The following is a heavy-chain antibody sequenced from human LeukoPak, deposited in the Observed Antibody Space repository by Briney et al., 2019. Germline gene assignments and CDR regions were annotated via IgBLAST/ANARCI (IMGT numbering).Heavy chain of an antibody. CDR3: AKDHSVSGQSVRGYDI. Sequence: PGGSLRLSSAPSEFTFTNYAMTWFPPPPRKGLEWVSDISGSGDTRFDADSVKGRFTISRDNSKNTLYLQMNSLRVDDTAVYYCAKDHSVSGQSVRGYDIWGQGTMVTVSS. CDR2: ISGSGDTR. V-gene: IGHV3-23*01. CDR1: EFTFTNYA. J-gene: IGHJ3*02. D-gene: IGHD3-22*01.